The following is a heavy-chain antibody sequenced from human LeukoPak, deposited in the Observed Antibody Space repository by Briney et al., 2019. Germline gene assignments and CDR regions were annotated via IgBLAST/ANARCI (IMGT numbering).Heavy chain of an antibody. CDR2: IYTRGNT. CDR3: ARWPDYYDTSKYYYGMDV. D-gene: IGHD3-22*01. V-gene: IGHV3-53*01. J-gene: IGHJ6*02. CDR1: GFTVSSSY. Sequence: GGSLRLSCAASGFTVSSSYMSWVRQAPGKGLEWVSVIYTRGNTYYADSVKGRFTISRDNSKNTVYLQMNSLRAEDTAVYYCARWPDYYDTSKYYYGMDVWGQGTTVTVSS.